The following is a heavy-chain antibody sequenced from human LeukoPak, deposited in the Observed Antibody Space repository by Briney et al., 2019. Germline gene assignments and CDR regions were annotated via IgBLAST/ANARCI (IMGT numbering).Heavy chain of an antibody. CDR3: ARGRRSVVGISRPSYHYYYMDV. CDR1: GYTFTSYD. Sequence: GASVKVSCKASGYTFTSYDINWVRQATGQGLEWMGWMNPNSGNTGYAQKFQGRVTITRNTSISTAYMELSSLRSEDTAVYYCARGRRSVVGISRPSYHYYYMDVWGKGTTVTVSS. J-gene: IGHJ6*03. V-gene: IGHV1-8*03. CDR2: MNPNSGNT. D-gene: IGHD1-26*01.